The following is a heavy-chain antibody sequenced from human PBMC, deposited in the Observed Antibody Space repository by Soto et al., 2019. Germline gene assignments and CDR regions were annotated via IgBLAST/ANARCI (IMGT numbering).Heavy chain of an antibody. CDR3: ARGASSMLPEVPAYFDL. V-gene: IGHV4-4*02. Sequence: PSETLSLTCLVSVPSITSSKYWRWVREPPGKGLEWVGHISHTGSTTYNPSLRSRLTFSLDSANTQFSLSLTSLTAASTAVYYCARGASSMLPEVPAYFDLWGHGILVTVSS. D-gene: IGHD2-2*01. CDR1: VPSITSSKY. CDR2: ISHTGST. J-gene: IGHJ4*01.